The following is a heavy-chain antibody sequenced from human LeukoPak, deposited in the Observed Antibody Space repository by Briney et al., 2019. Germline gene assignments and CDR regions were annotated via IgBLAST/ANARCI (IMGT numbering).Heavy chain of an antibody. Sequence: ASVKVSCKASGYTFTSYGISWVRQAPGQGLEWMGWISAYNGNTNYAQKLQGRVTMTTDTSTSTAYMELRSLRSDDTAVYYCARAAYCGGDCYSDAFDIWGQGTMVTVSS. D-gene: IGHD2-21*02. CDR3: ARAAYCGGDCYSDAFDI. CDR1: GYTFTSYG. V-gene: IGHV1-18*01. J-gene: IGHJ3*02. CDR2: ISAYNGNT.